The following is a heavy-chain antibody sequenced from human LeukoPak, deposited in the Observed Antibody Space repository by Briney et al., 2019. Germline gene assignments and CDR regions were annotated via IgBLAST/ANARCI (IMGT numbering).Heavy chain of an antibody. J-gene: IGHJ5*02. CDR1: GLSFSSYN. D-gene: IGHD6-13*01. V-gene: IGHV3-48*01. Sequence: PGGSLRLSCTASGLSFSSYNMNWVRQAPGKGPEWVAYIAANNTTKYYADSVKGRFTISRDNAKKSLFLQMNSLRAEDTAAYYCAAASAFSSSWRSWGQGTVVTVSS. CDR2: IAANNTTK. CDR3: AAASAFSSSWRS.